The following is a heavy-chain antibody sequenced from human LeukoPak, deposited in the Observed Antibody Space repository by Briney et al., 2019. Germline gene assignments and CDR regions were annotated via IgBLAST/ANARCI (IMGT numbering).Heavy chain of an antibody. Sequence: PSETLSLTCTVSGGSISSYYWSWSRQPAGKGLEWIGRIYTSGSTNYNPSLKSRVTMSVDTSKNQFSLKLSSVTAADTAVYYCARQSLDILTSLYYFDYWGQGTLVTVSS. D-gene: IGHD3-9*01. CDR2: IYTSGST. CDR3: ARQSLDILTSLYYFDY. V-gene: IGHV4-4*07. J-gene: IGHJ4*02. CDR1: GGSISSYY.